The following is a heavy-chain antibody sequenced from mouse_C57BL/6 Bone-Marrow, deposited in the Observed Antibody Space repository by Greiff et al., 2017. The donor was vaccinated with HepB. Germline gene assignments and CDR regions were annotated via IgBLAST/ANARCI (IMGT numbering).Heavy chain of an antibody. Sequence: VKLQQPGAELVKPGASVKLSCKASGYTFTSYWMQWVKQRPGQGLEWIGEIDPSDSYTNYNQKFKGKATLTVDTSSSTAYMQLSSLTSEDSAVYYCARRNDGYYVWYFDVWGTGTTVTVSS. CDR3: ARRNDGYYVWYFDV. CDR1: GYTFTSYW. CDR2: IDPSDSYT. V-gene: IGHV1-50*01. J-gene: IGHJ1*03. D-gene: IGHD2-3*01.